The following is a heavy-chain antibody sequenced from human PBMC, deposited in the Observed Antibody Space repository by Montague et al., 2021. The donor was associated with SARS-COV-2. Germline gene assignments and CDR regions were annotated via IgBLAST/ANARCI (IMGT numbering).Heavy chain of an antibody. Sequence: SETLSLTCTVSGASISSSYYWGWIRQPSGKGLEWIGSIYFSGTTYYNPSLKSRVTTSADSSRRQFSLQMNYVTAADTAVYFCARRDSGGWCAGTTCYGSAFDYWGQGTLVTVSS. CDR2: IYFSGTT. V-gene: IGHV4-39*01. D-gene: IGHD5-12*01. CDR1: GASISSSYY. CDR3: ARRDSGGWCAGTTCYGSAFDY. J-gene: IGHJ4*02.